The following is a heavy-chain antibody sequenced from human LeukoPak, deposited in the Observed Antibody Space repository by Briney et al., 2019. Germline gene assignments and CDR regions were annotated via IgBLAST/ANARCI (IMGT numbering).Heavy chain of an antibody. Sequence: GSLRLSCAASGFTFSNYAMHWVRQAPGKGLEWVAVVFFDGTIQYYADAVKGRFTISRDNSKNTLYLQMNSLRGDDTAIYYCARRYSSGYYRNAFDIWGQGTMVTVSS. D-gene: IGHD3-22*01. V-gene: IGHV3-30*04. CDR1: GFTFSNYA. CDR2: VFFDGTIQ. J-gene: IGHJ3*02. CDR3: ARRYSSGYYRNAFDI.